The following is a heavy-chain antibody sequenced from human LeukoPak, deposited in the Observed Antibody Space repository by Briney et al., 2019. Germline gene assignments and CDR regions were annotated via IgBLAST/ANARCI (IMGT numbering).Heavy chain of an antibody. CDR3: ATFDSYYYYGMDV. D-gene: IGHD3-9*01. CDR1: GFTFSSYS. V-gene: IGHV3-21*01. CDR2: ISSSSSYI. Sequence: KPGGSLRLSCAASGFTFSSYSMNWVRQAPGKGLEWVSSISSSSSYIYCADSVKGRFTISRDNAKNSLYLQMNSLRAEDTAVYYCATFDSYYYYGMDVWGQGTTVTVSS. J-gene: IGHJ6*02.